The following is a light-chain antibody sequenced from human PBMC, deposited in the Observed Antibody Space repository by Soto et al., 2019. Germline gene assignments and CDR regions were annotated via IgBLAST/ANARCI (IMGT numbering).Light chain of an antibody. CDR2: NND. V-gene: IGLV1-40*01. Sequence: QAVVTQPPSVSGASGQRVTVSCTGSSSNIGAGHHVHWYQQLPGTAPKLLIYNNDNRPSGVPDRFSGSKSGTSASLAISGLQAEDEAEYYCQSYDTSLSDVLFGGGTKVTVL. CDR1: SSNIGAGHH. CDR3: QSYDTSLSDVL. J-gene: IGLJ2*01.